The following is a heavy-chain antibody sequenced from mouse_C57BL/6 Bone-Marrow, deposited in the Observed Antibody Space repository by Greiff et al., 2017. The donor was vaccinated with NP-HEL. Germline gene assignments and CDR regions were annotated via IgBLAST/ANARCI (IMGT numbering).Heavy chain of an antibody. J-gene: IGHJ4*01. CDR3: TTGGSSPYAMDY. V-gene: IGHV14-4*01. Sequence: EVQLQESGAELVRPGASVKLSCTVSGFNIKDDYMHWVKQRPEQGLEWIGWIDPENGDTEYDSKFQGKATITADPSSNTAYLQLSSLTSEDTAVYYCTTGGSSPYAMDYWGQGTSVTVSS. CDR2: IDPENGDT. CDR1: GFNIKDDY. D-gene: IGHD1-1*01.